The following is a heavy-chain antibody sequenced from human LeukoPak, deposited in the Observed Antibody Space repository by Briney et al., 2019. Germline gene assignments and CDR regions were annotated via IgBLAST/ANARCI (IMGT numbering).Heavy chain of an antibody. V-gene: IGHV5-51*01. D-gene: IGHD3-10*01. J-gene: IGHJ5*02. CDR2: IYPGVSDT. Sequence: GEPLQISCKGSGSRFTSYSIGWVRQMPGKGLERMGIIYPGVSDTRYSPSFQGQVTNAADKSISTAYLQWSSLKASDTAMYYCARLLMVREVIGGWFDPWGQGTLVTVSS. CDR3: ARLLMVREVIGGWFDP. CDR1: GSRFTSYS.